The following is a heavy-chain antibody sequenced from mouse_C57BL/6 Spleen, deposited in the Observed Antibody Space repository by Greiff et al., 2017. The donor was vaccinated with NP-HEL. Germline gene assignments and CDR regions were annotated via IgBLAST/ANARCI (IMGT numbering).Heavy chain of an antibody. D-gene: IGHD2-4*01. CDR3: ARRSRDYDEGFAY. V-gene: IGHV2-2*01. Sequence: VKLQESGPGLVQPSQSLSITCTVSGFSLTSYGVHWVRQSPGKGLEWLGVIWSGGSTDYNAAFISRLSISKDNSKSQVFFKMNSLQADDTAIYYCARRSRDYDEGFAYWGQGTLVTVSA. CDR2: IWSGGST. CDR1: GFSLTSYG. J-gene: IGHJ3*01.